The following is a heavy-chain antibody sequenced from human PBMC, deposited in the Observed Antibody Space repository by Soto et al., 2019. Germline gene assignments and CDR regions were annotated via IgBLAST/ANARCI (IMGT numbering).Heavy chain of an antibody. CDR3: ASRSDYDILTGYYPAPVYYYYGMDV. V-gene: IGHV1-69*13. J-gene: IGHJ6*02. Sequence: GASVKVSCKASGYPFSSYAISWVRQAPGQGLEWMGGIIPIFGTANYAQKFQGRVTITADESTSTAYMELSSLRSEDTAVYYCASRSDYDILTGYYPAPVYYYYGMDVWGQGTTVTVSS. CDR1: GYPFSSYA. CDR2: IIPIFGTA. D-gene: IGHD3-9*01.